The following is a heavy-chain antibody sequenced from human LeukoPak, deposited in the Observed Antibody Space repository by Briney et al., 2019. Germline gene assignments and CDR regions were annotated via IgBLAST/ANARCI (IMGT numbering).Heavy chain of an antibody. Sequence: ASVKVSCKASGYTFTSYDISWVRQAPGQGLEWMGWISAYNGNTNYAQKLQGRVTMTTDTSTTTAYMELRSLRSNDTAVYYCARGRSRTDVVVITNDAFDIWGQGTMVTVSS. CDR3: ARGRSRTDVVVITNDAFDI. CDR1: GYTFTSYD. CDR2: ISAYNGNT. V-gene: IGHV1-18*01. D-gene: IGHD3-22*01. J-gene: IGHJ3*02.